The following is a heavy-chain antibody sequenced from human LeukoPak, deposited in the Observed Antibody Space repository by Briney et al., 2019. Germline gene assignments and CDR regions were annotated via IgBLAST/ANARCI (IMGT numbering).Heavy chain of an antibody. D-gene: IGHD3-9*01. J-gene: IGHJ3*02. Sequence: ASVTVSFTASGGTFSIYAISWVRQAPGQGQEWMGGIIPIFGTANYAQKFQGRVTITADESTSTAYMELSSLRSEDTAVYYCARPYYDILTGQYWYAFDIWGQGTMVTVSS. CDR1: GGTFSIYA. CDR3: ARPYYDILTGQYWYAFDI. CDR2: IIPIFGTA. V-gene: IGHV1-69*13.